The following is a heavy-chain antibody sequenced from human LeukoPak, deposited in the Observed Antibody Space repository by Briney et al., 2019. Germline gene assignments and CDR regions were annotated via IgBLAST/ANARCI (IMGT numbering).Heavy chain of an antibody. CDR3: NRALSYYGMDV. Sequence: GGSLRLSCAASGFTFSNAWMSWVRQAPAKGLEWLGRIQSKTDGGTTDYAAPVKGRFTISRDDSENTLSLQMNSLETEDTAVYYCNRALSYYGMDVWGQGTTVTVSS. CDR2: IQSKTDGGTT. D-gene: IGHD3-16*01. J-gene: IGHJ6*02. CDR1: GFTFSNAW. V-gene: IGHV3-15*01.